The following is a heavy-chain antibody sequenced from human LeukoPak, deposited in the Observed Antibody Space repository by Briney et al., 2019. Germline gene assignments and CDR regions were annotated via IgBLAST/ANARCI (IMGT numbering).Heavy chain of an antibody. Sequence: GGPLRLSCAASGFTFSSYAMSWIRQAPGKGLEWVSAISGSGGSTYYADSVKGRFTISRDNSKNTLYLQMNSLRAEDTAVYYCAKAPENPYCSSTSCPPPYYYYYGMDVWGQGTTVTVSS. V-gene: IGHV3-23*01. CDR3: AKAPENPYCSSTSCPPPYYYYYGMDV. D-gene: IGHD2-2*01. CDR1: GFTFSSYA. CDR2: ISGSGGST. J-gene: IGHJ6*02.